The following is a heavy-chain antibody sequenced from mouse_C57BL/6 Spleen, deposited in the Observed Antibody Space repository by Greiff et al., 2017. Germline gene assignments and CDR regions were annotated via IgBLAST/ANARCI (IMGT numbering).Heavy chain of an antibody. CDR1: GYTFTSYW. Sequence: QVQLQQPGTELVKPGASVKLSCKASGYTFTSYWMHWVKQRPGQGLEWIGNINPSNGGTNYNEKFKSKATLTVDKASSTAYMQLSSLTSEDSAVYYCARWRGYEYDEVGFAYWGQGTLVTVSA. J-gene: IGHJ3*01. D-gene: IGHD2-4*01. CDR2: INPSNGGT. CDR3: ARWRGYEYDEVGFAY. V-gene: IGHV1-53*01.